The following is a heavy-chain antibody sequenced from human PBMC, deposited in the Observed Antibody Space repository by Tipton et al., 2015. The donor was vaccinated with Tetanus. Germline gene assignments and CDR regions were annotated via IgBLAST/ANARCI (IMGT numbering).Heavy chain of an antibody. Sequence: QLVQSGAEVKKPGASVKVSCKASGYTFTSYYLHWVRQAPGQGLEWMGWINPNSGGTNYARRFQGRVTMTRDTSISTAYMDLSRLRSDDTAVYCCAGEAPRAARIYGLDVWGQGTTVTVSS. J-gene: IGHJ6*02. D-gene: IGHD6-6*01. CDR1: GYTFTSYY. CDR3: AGEAPRAARIYGLDV. V-gene: IGHV1-2*02. CDR2: INPNSGGT.